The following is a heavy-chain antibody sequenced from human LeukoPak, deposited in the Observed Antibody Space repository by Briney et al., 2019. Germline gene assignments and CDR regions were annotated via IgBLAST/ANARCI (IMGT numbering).Heavy chain of an antibody. Sequence: SETLSLTCAVYGGSFSGYYWSWFRQPPGKGLEWIGEINHSGSTNYNPSLKSRVTISVDTSKNQFSLKLSSVTAADTAVYYCARGRWFDPWGQGTLVTVSS. J-gene: IGHJ5*02. CDR3: ARGRWFDP. V-gene: IGHV4-34*01. CDR1: GGSFSGYY. CDR2: INHSGST.